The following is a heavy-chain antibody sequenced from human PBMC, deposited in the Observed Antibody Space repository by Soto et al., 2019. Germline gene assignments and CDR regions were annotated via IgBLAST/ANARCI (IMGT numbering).Heavy chain of an antibody. D-gene: IGHD6-19*01. CDR1: GFTFSSYG. CDR2: ISYDGSNK. CDR3: ARWYSSGWYYFDY. Sequence: GGSLRLSCAASGFTFSSYGMHWVRQAPGKGLEWVAVISYDGSNKYYADSVKGRFTISRDNSKNTLYLQMNSLRAEDTAVYYCARWYSSGWYYFDYWGPGTLVTVSS. V-gene: IGHV3-30*03. J-gene: IGHJ4*02.